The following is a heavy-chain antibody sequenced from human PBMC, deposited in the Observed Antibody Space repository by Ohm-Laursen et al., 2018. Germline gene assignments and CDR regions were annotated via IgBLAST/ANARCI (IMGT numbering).Heavy chain of an antibody. D-gene: IGHD5/OR15-5a*01. V-gene: IGHV3-9*01. J-gene: IGHJ6*02. CDR2: INSYGGSI. CDR1: GFTFDDYA. Sequence: SLRLSCAASGFTFDDYAMHWVRQAPGKGLVWVSQINSYGGSITYADSVKGRFTISRDNAKNSLYLQMNSLRAEDTALYYCAKSVGSNYYYGMDVWGQGTTVTVSS. CDR3: AKSVGSNYYYGMDV.